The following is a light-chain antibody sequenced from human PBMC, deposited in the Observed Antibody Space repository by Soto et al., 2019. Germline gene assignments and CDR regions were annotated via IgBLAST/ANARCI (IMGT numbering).Light chain of an antibody. V-gene: IGKV3-20*01. Sequence: EIVLTQSPGTLSLSPGERATLSCRASQSVSSSYLAWYHQKPGQAPRLLIYVASSRATGIPDRFSGSGSGTDFTLTISRLEPEDFAVYYCQQYGSSPPWTFGQGTKVEIK. CDR3: QQYGSSPPWT. CDR2: VAS. CDR1: QSVSSSY. J-gene: IGKJ1*01.